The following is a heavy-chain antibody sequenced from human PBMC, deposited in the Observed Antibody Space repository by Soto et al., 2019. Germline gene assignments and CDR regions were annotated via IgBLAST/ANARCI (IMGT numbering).Heavy chain of an antibody. V-gene: IGHV4-59*08. D-gene: IGHD4-17*01. CDR1: GGSISSYY. Sequence: SETLCLTCTVAGGSISSYYWSWIRQPPGKGLEWIGYIYYSGSTNYNPSLKSRVTISVDTSKNQFSLKLSSVTAADTAVYYCARHPTVTEYYFDYWGQGTLVTVSS. J-gene: IGHJ4*02. CDR2: IYYSGST. CDR3: ARHPTVTEYYFDY.